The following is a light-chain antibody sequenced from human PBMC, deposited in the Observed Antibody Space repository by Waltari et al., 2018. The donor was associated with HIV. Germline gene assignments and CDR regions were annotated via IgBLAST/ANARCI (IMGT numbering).Light chain of an antibody. CDR3: LLSYSGVRV. Sequence: QVVVTQEPSLSVSPGGTVTVTCASVTGSVSRNHYTHWIQLRPGQAPRTLIYEKEKRHPWTAGRFAGSLIGGRAALMLAGALTDDEADYYCLLSYSGVRVFGGGTRLTV. CDR2: EKE. CDR1: TGSVSRNHY. V-gene: IGLV7-46*01. J-gene: IGLJ3*02.